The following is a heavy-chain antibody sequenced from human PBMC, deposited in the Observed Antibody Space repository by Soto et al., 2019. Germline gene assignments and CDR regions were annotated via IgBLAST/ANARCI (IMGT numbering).Heavy chain of an antibody. J-gene: IGHJ6*02. CDR1: GASFSGYY. CDR3: ARDVGATRYYYYYGMDV. Sequence: SETLSLTCAVYGASFSGYYWSWIRPPPEKWLEWIEEINHSGSTNYNPSLKRQVTISVDTSKNQFSLKLSSVTAADTAVYYCARDVGATRYYYYYGMDVWGQGTTVTVSS. CDR2: INHSGST. V-gene: IGHV4-34*01. D-gene: IGHD1-26*01.